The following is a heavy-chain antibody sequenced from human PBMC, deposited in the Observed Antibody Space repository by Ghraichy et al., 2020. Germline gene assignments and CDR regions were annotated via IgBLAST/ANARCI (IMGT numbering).Heavy chain of an antibody. CDR3: ARSNGRGLLWFGEPPNWFDP. CDR2: ISAYNGNT. V-gene: IGHV1-18*01. CDR1: GYTFTSYG. D-gene: IGHD3-10*01. Sequence: ASVMVSCKASGYTFTSYGISWVRQAPGQGLEWMGWISAYNGNTNYAQKLQGRVTMTTDTSTSTAYMELRSLRSDDTAVYYCARSNGRGLLWFGEPPNWFDPWGQGTLVTVSS. J-gene: IGHJ5*02.